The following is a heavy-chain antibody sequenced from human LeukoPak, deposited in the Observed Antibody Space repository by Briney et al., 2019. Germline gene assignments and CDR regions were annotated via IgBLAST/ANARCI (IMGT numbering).Heavy chain of an antibody. D-gene: IGHD2/OR15-2a*01. CDR1: GASVSATNHY. Sequence: SETLSLTCTVSGASVSATNHYWSWLRQHPGQGPEWIAYIYYDAGAYYNPSLESRVTISLDSSANQFSLGLSSVTAADTAVYYCARGRRELEYGPDYWGQGTLVTVPS. V-gene: IGHV4-31*03. J-gene: IGHJ4*02. CDR3: ARGRRELEYGPDY. CDR2: IYYDAGA.